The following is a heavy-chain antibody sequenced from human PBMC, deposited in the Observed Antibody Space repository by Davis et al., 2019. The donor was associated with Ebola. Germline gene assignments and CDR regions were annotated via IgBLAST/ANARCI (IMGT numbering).Heavy chain of an antibody. D-gene: IGHD1-26*01. CDR1: GYTFTSYG. Sequence: ASVTVSCKASGYTFTSYGISWVRQAPGQGLEWLGWISAYNGNTNYAQKLQGRVTMTTDTSTSTAYMELRSLRSDNTAVYYCASRYSGSYYLTAFDIWGQGTMVTVSS. CDR2: ISAYNGNT. J-gene: IGHJ3*02. CDR3: ASRYSGSYYLTAFDI. V-gene: IGHV1-18*01.